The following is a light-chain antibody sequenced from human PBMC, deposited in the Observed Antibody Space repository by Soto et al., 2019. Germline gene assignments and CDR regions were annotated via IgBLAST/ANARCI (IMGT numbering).Light chain of an antibody. CDR3: QQYNNWPPA. CDR2: GAS. CDR1: QSVSSN. V-gene: IGKV3-15*01. Sequence: EIVMTQSPATLSVSPGERATLSCRASQSVSSNLAWYQHKPGQAPRLLIYGASTRATGIPARFSASGSGTEFSLTISSLQSEDFAVYYCQQYNNWPPAFGQGTKVEIK. J-gene: IGKJ1*01.